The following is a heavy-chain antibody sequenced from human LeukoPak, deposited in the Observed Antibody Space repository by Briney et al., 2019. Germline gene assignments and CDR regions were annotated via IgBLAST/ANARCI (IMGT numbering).Heavy chain of an antibody. J-gene: IGHJ5*02. Sequence: ASVTVSCKASGGTFSSYAISWVRQAPGQGLEWMGRIIPILGIANYAQKFQGRVTITADKSTSTAYMELSSLRSEDTAVYYCARDIAAAGTFDWFDPWGQGTLDTASS. D-gene: IGHD6-13*01. CDR3: ARDIAAAGTFDWFDP. CDR2: IIPILGIA. CDR1: GGTFSSYA. V-gene: IGHV1-69*04.